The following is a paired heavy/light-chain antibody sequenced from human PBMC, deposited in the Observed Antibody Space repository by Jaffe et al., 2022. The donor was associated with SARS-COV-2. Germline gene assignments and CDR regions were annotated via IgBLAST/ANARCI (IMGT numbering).Heavy chain of an antibody. CDR3: ARISYFYASDIYSSLEFAFDI. CDR1: GFSLNYARMG. J-gene: IGHJ3*02. Sequence: QVTLKESGPVVVKPTETLTLTCTVSGFSLNYARMGVSWIRQPPGKALEWLAHIFSSDEKSYSPSLKNRLSISKDTSKSQVVLTMTNMDPADTATYYCARISYFYASDIYSSLEFAFDIWGQGTMVTVS. CDR2: IFSSDEK. D-gene: IGHD3-16*01. V-gene: IGHV2-26*01.
Light chain of an antibody. Sequence: SYDLTQPPSVSVSPGQTARITCSGDALPKKFAYWYQQKSGQAPVLVIYEDSKRPSGIPERFSGSSSGTMATLTISGAQVDDEADYYCYSTDSGGNHRVFGGGTRVTVL. CDR1: ALPKKF. CDR2: EDS. V-gene: IGLV3-10*01. CDR3: YSTDSGGNHRV. J-gene: IGLJ2*01.